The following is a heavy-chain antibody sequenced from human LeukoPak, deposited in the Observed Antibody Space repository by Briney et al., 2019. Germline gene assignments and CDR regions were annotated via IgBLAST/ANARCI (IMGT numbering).Heavy chain of an antibody. V-gene: IGHV4-59*08. CDR1: GGSISGYY. J-gene: IGHJ4*02. D-gene: IGHD6-19*01. CDR3: ARLLYSSGWYYFDY. CDR2: IYYSGST. Sequence: TSGTLSLTCAVSGGSISGYYWSWIRQPPGKGLEWIGYIYYSGSTNYNPSLKSRVTISVDTSKTQFSLQLSSVTAADTAVYYCARLLYSSGWYYFDYWGQGTLVTVSS.